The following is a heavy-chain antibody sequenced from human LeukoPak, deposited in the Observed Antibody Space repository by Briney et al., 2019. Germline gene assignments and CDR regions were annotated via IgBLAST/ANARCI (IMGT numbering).Heavy chain of an antibody. CDR1: GFTFSNYA. CDR2: VSGSGGST. J-gene: IGHJ4*02. D-gene: IGHD5-18*01. Sequence: GGSLRLSCAASGFTFSNYAMNWVRQAPGKGLEWVSAVSGSGGSTYYADSVKGRFTISRDNSKNTLYLQMNSLRAEDTAVYYCASGLRGYSYGPLDYWGQGTLVTVSA. V-gene: IGHV3-23*01. CDR3: ASGLRGYSYGPLDY.